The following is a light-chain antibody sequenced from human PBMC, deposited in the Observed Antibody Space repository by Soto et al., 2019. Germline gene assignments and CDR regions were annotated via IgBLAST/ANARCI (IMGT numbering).Light chain of an antibody. CDR3: SSYTGSSTYV. CDR2: HVT. V-gene: IGLV2-14*01. J-gene: IGLJ1*01. CDR1: SSDVGGYNY. Sequence: QSALTQPASVSGSPGQSITISCTGTSSDVGGYNYVSWYQQHPGKAPKLMIYHVTNRPSGVSNRFSGSKSGSTASLTISGLQAEDEADYYCSSYTGSSTYVFGTGTKVTVL.